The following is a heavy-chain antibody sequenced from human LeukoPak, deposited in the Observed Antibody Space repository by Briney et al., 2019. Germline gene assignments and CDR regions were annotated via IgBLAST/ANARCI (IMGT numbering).Heavy chain of an antibody. V-gene: IGHV4-31*03. CDR2: IYYSGST. Sequence: SETLSLTCTVSGGSSSSGGYYWSWIRQHPGKGLEWIGYIYYSGSTYYNPSLKSRVTISVDTSKNQFSLKLSSVTAADTAVYYRARDFWSGYYTNYYYYGMDVWGQGTTVTVSS. D-gene: IGHD3-3*01. CDR1: GGSSSSGGYY. CDR3: ARDFWSGYYTNYYYYGMDV. J-gene: IGHJ6*02.